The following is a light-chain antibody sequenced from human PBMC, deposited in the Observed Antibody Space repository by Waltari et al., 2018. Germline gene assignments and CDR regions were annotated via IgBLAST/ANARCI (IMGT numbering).Light chain of an antibody. CDR1: ALPKKY. J-gene: IGLJ2*01. CDR3: SSTDTSGNHRV. Sequence: SYELTQPPSVSVSPGQTARITCSGDALPKKYAYWYQQKSGQAPLLGIYEDDNRPSGIPGRFSGSSSGTMATLTISGAHVEDEADYYCSSTDTSGNHRVFGGGTKLTVL. V-gene: IGLV3-10*01. CDR2: EDD.